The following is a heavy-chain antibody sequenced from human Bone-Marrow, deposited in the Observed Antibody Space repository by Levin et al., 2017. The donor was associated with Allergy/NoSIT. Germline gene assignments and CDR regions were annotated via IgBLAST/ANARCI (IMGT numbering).Heavy chain of an antibody. CDR2: IYYSGST. V-gene: IGHV4-39*01. D-gene: IGHD1-14*01. CDR3: LTQRNAFDI. Sequence: PSETLSLTCTVSGGSISSSSYYWGWIRQPPGKGLEWIGSIYYSGSTYYNPSLKSRVTISVDTSKNQFSLKLSSVTAADTAVYYCLTQRNAFDIWGQGTMVTVSS. CDR1: GGSISSSSYY. J-gene: IGHJ3*02.